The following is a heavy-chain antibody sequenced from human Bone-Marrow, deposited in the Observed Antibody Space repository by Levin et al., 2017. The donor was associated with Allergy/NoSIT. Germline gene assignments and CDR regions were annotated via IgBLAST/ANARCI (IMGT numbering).Heavy chain of an antibody. D-gene: IGHD1-26*01. CDR2: INPRGGST. CDR1: GYSFSSYF. J-gene: IGHJ6*02. Sequence: ASVKVSCKASGYSFSSYFMHWVRQAPGQGLEWMGVINPRGGSTSYAEKFQGRVTLTSDTSTTTVYMELSSLRSDDTAVYYCARVNLDSLRELGFYDYGMDVWGQGTTVTVSS. CDR3: ARVNLDSLRELGFYDYGMDV. V-gene: IGHV1-46*01.